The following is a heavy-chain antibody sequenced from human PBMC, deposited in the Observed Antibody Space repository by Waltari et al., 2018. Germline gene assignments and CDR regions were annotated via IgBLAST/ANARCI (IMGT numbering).Heavy chain of an antibody. CDR2: INHSGST. J-gene: IGHJ4*02. Sequence: QVQLQQWGAGLLKPSETLSLTCAVYGGSFSGYYWSWIRQPPGKGLEWIGEINHSGSTNYTPSLKSRVTISVDTSKNQFSLKLSSVTAADTAVYYCARGIAAAINPSYYFDYWGQGTLVTVSS. V-gene: IGHV4-34*01. D-gene: IGHD6-13*01. CDR3: ARGIAAAINPSYYFDY. CDR1: GGSFSGYY.